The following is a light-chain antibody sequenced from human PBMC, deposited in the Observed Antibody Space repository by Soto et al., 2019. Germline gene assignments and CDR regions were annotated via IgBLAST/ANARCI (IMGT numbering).Light chain of an antibody. CDR1: QSITTF. Sequence: DIQITQSPSTLSSSRGDRVTITCLASQSITTFLAWYQQKPGKAPQILIYDASKLEPGVPSRLSGGGSGTEFTLTISSLQPDDFATYYCQQYSTYPLTFGGGTKVDIK. V-gene: IGKV1-5*01. CDR3: QQYSTYPLT. CDR2: DAS. J-gene: IGKJ4*01.